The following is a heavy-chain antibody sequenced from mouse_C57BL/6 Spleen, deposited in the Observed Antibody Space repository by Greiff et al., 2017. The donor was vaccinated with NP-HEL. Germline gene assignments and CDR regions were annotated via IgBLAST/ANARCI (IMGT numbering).Heavy chain of an antibody. CDR2: IDPSDSYT. Sequence: VKQSCKASGYTFTSYWMQWVKQRPGQGLEWIGEIDPSDSYTNYNQKFKGKATLTVDTSSSTAYMQLSSLTSEDSAVYYCARLGYFDYWGQGTTLTVSS. D-gene: IGHD4-1*01. V-gene: IGHV1-50*01. CDR3: ARLGYFDY. J-gene: IGHJ2*01. CDR1: GYTFTSYW.